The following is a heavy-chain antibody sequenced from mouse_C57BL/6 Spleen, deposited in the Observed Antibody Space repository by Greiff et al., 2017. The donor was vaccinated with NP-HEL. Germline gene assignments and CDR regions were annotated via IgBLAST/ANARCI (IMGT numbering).Heavy chain of an antibody. CDR1: GYTFTTYP. CDR3: ARRYDYEGAWFAY. J-gene: IGHJ3*01. Sequence: VKLMESGAELVKPGASVKMSCKASGYTFTTYPIEWMKQNHGKSLEWIGNFHPYNDDTKYNEKFKGKATLTVEKSSSTVYLELSRLTSDDSAVYYCARRYDYEGAWFAYWGQGTLVTVSA. V-gene: IGHV1-47*01. CDR2: FHPYNDDT. D-gene: IGHD2-4*01.